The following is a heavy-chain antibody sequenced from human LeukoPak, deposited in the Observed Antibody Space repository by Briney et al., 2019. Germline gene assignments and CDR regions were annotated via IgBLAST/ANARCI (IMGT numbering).Heavy chain of an antibody. CDR2: ISYSWST. V-gene: IGHV4-59*01. CDR1: GGSISRYY. CDR3: ARRRSSGYYYSYYFDY. D-gene: IGHD3-22*01. J-gene: IGHJ4*02. Sequence: SETLSPTCTVSGGSISRYYWSWIRQPPGKGLEWIGDISYSWSTNYNPSLKSRVTISVDTSKNQFSLKLSSVTAADTAVYYCARRRSSGYYYSYYFDYWGQGTLVTVSS.